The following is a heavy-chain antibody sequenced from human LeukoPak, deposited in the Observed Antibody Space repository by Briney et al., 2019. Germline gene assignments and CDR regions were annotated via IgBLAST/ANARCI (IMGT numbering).Heavy chain of an antibody. V-gene: IGHV4-34*01. CDR1: GGSFSGYY. CDR2: INHSGST. CDR3: ARARGYSYGDFDY. J-gene: IGHJ4*02. Sequence: SETLSLTCAVYGGSFSGYYWSWIRQPPGKGLEWIGEINHSGSTNYNPSLKSRVTISVDTSKNQFSLKLSSVIAADTAVYYCARARGYSYGDFDYWGQGTLVTVSS. D-gene: IGHD5-18*01.